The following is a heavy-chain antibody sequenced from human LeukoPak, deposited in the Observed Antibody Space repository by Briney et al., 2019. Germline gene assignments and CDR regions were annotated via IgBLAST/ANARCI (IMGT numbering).Heavy chain of an antibody. D-gene: IGHD3-10*01. CDR2: INGDGSTT. CDR1: GLTFSTYW. V-gene: IGHV3-74*03. J-gene: IGHJ4*02. CDR3: ARDYAGSPDY. Sequence: GGSLSLSCTASGLTFSTYWINWVRQSPGKGLVWVALINGDGSTTTHADSVKGRFTISRDNAKNTAYLQMNSRRDEDTAVYFCARDYAGSPDYWGQGTLVTVSA.